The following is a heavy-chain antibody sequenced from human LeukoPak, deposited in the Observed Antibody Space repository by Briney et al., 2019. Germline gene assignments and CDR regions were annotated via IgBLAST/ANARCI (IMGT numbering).Heavy chain of an antibody. J-gene: IGHJ3*02. CDR1: GFTFSSYA. CDR3: ARDGAYHPLGVNDAFDI. CDR2: ISYDGSNK. V-gene: IGHV3-30-3*01. D-gene: IGHD3-10*01. Sequence: GRSLRLSCAASGFTFSSYAMHWVRQASGKGLEWVAVISYDGSNKYYADSVKGRFTISRDNSKNTLYLQMNSLRAEDTAVYYCARDGAYHPLGVNDAFDIWGQGTMVTVSS.